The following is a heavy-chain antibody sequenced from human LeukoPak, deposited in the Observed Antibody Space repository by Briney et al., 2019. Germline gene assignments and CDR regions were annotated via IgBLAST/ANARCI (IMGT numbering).Heavy chain of an antibody. V-gene: IGHV4-59*12. D-gene: IGHD6-13*01. CDR2: IYNSGST. CDR1: GGSISSYY. Sequence: ASETLSLTCTVSGGSISSYYWSWIRQPPGKGLEWIGCIYNSGSTNYNPSLKSRVTISGDTSTNQFSLKLSSVTAADTAVYYCARISRIAAAGTIDYWGQGTLVTVSS. J-gene: IGHJ4*02. CDR3: ARISRIAAAGTIDY.